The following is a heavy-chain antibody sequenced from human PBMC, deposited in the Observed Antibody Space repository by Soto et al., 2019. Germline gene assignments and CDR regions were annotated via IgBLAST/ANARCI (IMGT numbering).Heavy chain of an antibody. V-gene: IGHV4-34*01. CDR1: GQSFSGHS. Sequence: QVQLQQWGAGLVKPSETLSLSCAVYGQSFSGHSWAWIRQPPGKGLEWIGEINESGSTYYNPSLKSRVTISTVTSKNQSSLKLSSVSAADTAAYFCARGSGIVALPGELEDVKYDYWGQGTLVNVSS. CDR3: ARGSGIVALPGELEDVKYDY. D-gene: IGHD1-1*01. J-gene: IGHJ4*02. CDR2: INESGST.